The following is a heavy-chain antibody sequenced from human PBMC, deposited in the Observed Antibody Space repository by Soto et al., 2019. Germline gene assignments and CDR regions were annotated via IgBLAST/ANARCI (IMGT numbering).Heavy chain of an antibody. V-gene: IGHV3-30*18. Sequence: GGSLRLSCAASGFTFSSYGMHWVRQAPGKGLEWVAVISYDGSNKYYADSVKGRFTISRDNSKNTLYLQMNSLRAEDTAVYYCAKGSNYYDSSGYSYYFDYWGQGTLVTVSS. CDR1: GFTFSSYG. CDR2: ISYDGSNK. D-gene: IGHD3-22*01. J-gene: IGHJ4*02. CDR3: AKGSNYYDSSGYSYYFDY.